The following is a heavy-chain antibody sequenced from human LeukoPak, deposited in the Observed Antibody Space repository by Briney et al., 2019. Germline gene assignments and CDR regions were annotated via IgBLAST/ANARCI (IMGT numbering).Heavy chain of an antibody. Sequence: SVKVSCKASGGTFSSYAISWVRQAPGQGLEWMGVIIPIFGTANYAQKFQGRVTITADESTSTAYMELSSLRSEDTAVYYCARAGSGGYSSSLRLAPFDYSGQGTLVTVSS. CDR1: GGTFSSYA. J-gene: IGHJ4*02. V-gene: IGHV1-69*01. CDR2: IIPIFGTA. D-gene: IGHD6-6*01. CDR3: ARAGSGGYSSSLRLAPFDY.